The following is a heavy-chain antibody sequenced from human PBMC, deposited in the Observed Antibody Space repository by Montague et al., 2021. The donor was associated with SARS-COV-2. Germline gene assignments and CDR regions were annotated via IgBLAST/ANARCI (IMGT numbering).Heavy chain of an antibody. D-gene: IGHD3-22*01. V-gene: IGHV2-5*02. CDR2: IYWADDR. CDR3: ARIGATIDYYDYNGNNPFDH. Sequence: LALVKPTQTLTLTCTFSGFSLKTSGVGVGWIRQPPGEALEWLAPIYWADDRRYSPSLKSRLSITKDTSRNQVALTMTKMDPMDTATYYCARIGATIDYYDYNGNNPFDHWGQGTLVTVSS. CDR1: GFSLKTSGVG. J-gene: IGHJ4*02.